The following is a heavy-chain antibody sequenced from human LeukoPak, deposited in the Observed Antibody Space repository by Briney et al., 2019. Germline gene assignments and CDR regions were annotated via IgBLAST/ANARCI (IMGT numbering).Heavy chain of an antibody. V-gene: IGHV4-4*02. Sequence: PSGTLSLTCAVSGGPISSSNWWSWVRQPPGKGLEWIGEIYHSGSTNYNPSLKSRVTISVDKSKNQISRKLSSVTAADTAVYYCARGVAYYCDSSGHSYYWGQGTLVTVSS. J-gene: IGHJ4*02. CDR1: GGPISSSNW. CDR3: ARGVAYYCDSSGHSYY. CDR2: IYHSGST. D-gene: IGHD3-22*01.